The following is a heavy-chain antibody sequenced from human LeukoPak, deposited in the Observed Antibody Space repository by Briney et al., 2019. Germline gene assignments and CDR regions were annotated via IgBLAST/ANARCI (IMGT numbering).Heavy chain of an antibody. D-gene: IGHD6-19*01. Sequence: ASVKVSCKASGGTFSSYAISWVRQAPGQGLEWMGGIIPIFGTANYAQKFQGRVTITADESTSTAYMELSSLRSEDTAVYYCAKDSQGNLPGIAVAENWFDPWGQGTLVTVSS. V-gene: IGHV1-69*13. CDR3: AKDSQGNLPGIAVAENWFDP. CDR2: IIPIFGTA. CDR1: GGTFSSYA. J-gene: IGHJ5*02.